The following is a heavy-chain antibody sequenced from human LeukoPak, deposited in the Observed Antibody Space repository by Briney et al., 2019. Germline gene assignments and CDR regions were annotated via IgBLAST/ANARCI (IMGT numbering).Heavy chain of an antibody. CDR3: AREESSSSRFDY. CDR1: GGSISSYY. J-gene: IGHJ4*02. D-gene: IGHD6-6*01. CDR2: IYYSGST. V-gene: IGHV4-59*01. Sequence: SETLSLTCTVSGGSISSYYWSWLRQPPGKGLEWIGYIYYSGSTNYNPSLKSRVTISVDTSKNQFSLKLSSVIAADTAVYYCAREESSSSRFDYWGQGTLVTVSS.